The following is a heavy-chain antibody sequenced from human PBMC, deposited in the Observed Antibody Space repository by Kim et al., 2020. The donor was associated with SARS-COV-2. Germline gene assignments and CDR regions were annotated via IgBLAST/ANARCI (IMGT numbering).Heavy chain of an antibody. V-gene: IGHV4-34*01. CDR3: ARGRVYSYGYFDY. CDR2: INHSGST. J-gene: IGHJ4*02. D-gene: IGHD5-18*01. CDR1: GGSFSGYY. Sequence: SETLSLTCAVYGGSFSGYYWSWIRQPPGKGLEWIGEINHSGSTNYNPSLKSRVTISVDTSKNQFSLKLSSVTAADTAVYYCARGRVYSYGYFDYWGQGTLVTVSS.